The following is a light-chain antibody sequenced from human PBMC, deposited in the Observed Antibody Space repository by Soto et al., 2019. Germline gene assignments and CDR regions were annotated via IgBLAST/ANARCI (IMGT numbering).Light chain of an antibody. J-gene: IGLJ1*01. CDR3: CSYAGSYV. Sequence: QSALTQPRSVSGCPGQSVTISCTGTSSDVGGYNYVSWYQHHPGKAPKLMIYDVSKRPSGVPDRFSGSKSGNTASLTISGLQAEDEADYYCCSYAGSYVFGTGTKLTVL. CDR2: DVS. V-gene: IGLV2-11*01. CDR1: SSDVGGYNY.